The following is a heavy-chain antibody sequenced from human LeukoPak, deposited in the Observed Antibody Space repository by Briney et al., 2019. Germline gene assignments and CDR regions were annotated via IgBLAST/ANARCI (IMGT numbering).Heavy chain of an antibody. Sequence: PGGSLRLSCAASGFTFSSYSMNWVRQAPGKGLEWVSSISSSSSYIYYADSVKGRFTISRDNAKNSLYLQVNSLRAEDTAVYYCARDPGRPSANWFDPWGQGTLVTVSS. CDR1: GFTFSSYS. J-gene: IGHJ5*02. V-gene: IGHV3-21*01. D-gene: IGHD1-1*01. CDR2: ISSSSSYI. CDR3: ARDPGRPSANWFDP.